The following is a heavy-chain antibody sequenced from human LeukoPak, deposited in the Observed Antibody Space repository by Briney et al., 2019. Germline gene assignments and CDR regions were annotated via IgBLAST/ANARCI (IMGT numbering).Heavy chain of an antibody. V-gene: IGHV4-59*01. CDR2: IYYSGST. Sequence: SETLSLTCAVSGASISSYYWSWIRQPPGKGLEWIGYIYYSGSTNYNPSLKSRVTISVDTSKNQFSLKLSSVTAADTAVYYCARLGYSYAYTIDYWGQGTLVTVSS. D-gene: IGHD5-18*01. CDR1: GASISSYY. CDR3: ARLGYSYAYTIDY. J-gene: IGHJ4*02.